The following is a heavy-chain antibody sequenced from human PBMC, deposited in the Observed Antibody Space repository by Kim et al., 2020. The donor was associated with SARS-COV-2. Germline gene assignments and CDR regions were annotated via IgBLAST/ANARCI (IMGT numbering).Heavy chain of an antibody. D-gene: IGHD3-10*01. CDR3: AKGRELYSYGYYYYYMAV. V-gene: IGHV3-23*01. CDR2: ISGSGGTT. J-gene: IGHJ6*03. Sequence: GGSLRLSCAASGFTFSSFAMSWVRQAPGKGLNWVSGISGSGGTTYYADSVKGRFTISRDNSKNTLYLQLNSLRAEDTAVYYCAKGRELYSYGYYYYYMAVWGKGTTVTVSS. CDR1: GFTFSSFA.